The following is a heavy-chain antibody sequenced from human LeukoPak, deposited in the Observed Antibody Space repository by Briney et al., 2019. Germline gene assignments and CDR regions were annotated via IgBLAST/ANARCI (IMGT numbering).Heavy chain of an antibody. J-gene: IGHJ6*02. V-gene: IGHV1-8*01. Sequence: ASVKVSCKASGYTFTSYDINWVRQATGQGLEWMGWMNPNSGNTGYAQKFQGRVTMTRNTSISTAYMELSSLRSEDTAVYYCAGGMRSAGRYYYYYGMDVWGQGTTVTVSS. D-gene: IGHD6-13*01. CDR2: MNPNSGNT. CDR1: GYTFTSYD. CDR3: AGGMRSAGRYYYYYGMDV.